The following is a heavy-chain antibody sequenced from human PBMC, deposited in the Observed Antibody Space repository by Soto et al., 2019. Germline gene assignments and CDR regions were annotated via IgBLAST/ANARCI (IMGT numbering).Heavy chain of an antibody. J-gene: IGHJ4*02. CDR2: ISYDGSNK. CDR1: GFTFSSYG. V-gene: IGHV3-30*03. CDR3: AATGYSSSWYRDY. D-gene: IGHD6-13*01. Sequence: GGSLRLSCAASGFTFSSYGMHWVRQAPGKGLEWVAVISYDGSNKYYADSVKGRFTISRDNSKNTLYLQMNSLRAEDTAVYYCAATGYSSSWYRDYWGQGTLVTVSS.